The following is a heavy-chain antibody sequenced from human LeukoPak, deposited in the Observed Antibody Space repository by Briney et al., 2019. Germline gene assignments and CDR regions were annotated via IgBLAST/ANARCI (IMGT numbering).Heavy chain of an antibody. CDR3: ARVEYYYDSSGYYRDAFDI. D-gene: IGHD3-22*01. J-gene: IGHJ3*02. CDR1: VYTFTIYG. V-gene: IGHV1-18*01. CDR2: ISAYNGNT. Sequence: ASVTVSFKSSVYTFTIYGISWVRQAPGQGGGRVGWISAYNGNTNYAQKLQGRVTMTTDTSTSTAYMELRSLRSDDTAVYYCARVEYYYDSSGYYRDAFDIWGQGTMVTVSS.